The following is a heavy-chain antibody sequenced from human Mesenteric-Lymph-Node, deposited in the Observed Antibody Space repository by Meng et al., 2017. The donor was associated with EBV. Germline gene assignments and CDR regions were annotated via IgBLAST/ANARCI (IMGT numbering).Heavy chain of an antibody. Sequence: VQLQQWGAGLLRPSETLSLTCAVYGGSFTGYYWTWIRQSPGKGLEWIGEINHSGSINSNPSLKSRVTMLKDTSKNQFSLKLTSVTAADTAVYYCARRLPHDSWGEDVWGQGTMVTVSS. CDR3: ARRLPHDSWGEDV. V-gene: IGHV4-34*01. CDR1: GGSFTGYY. D-gene: IGHD3-16*01. J-gene: IGHJ6*02. CDR2: INHSGSI.